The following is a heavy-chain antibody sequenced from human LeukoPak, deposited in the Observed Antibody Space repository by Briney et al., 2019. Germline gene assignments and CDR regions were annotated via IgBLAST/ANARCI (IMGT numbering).Heavy chain of an antibody. D-gene: IGHD2-2*01. Sequence: KSSETLSLTCTVSRGSTSSSSYYWGWIRQPPGRGLEWIGTIYYSGTTYYNPSLRSRVTMSIDTSRDRFSLSLSFVTAADTAVYYCARRPIVVVPAASHYFDYWGQGILVAVSS. CDR2: IYYSGTT. CDR1: RGSTSSSSYY. CDR3: ARRPIVVVPAASHYFDY. V-gene: IGHV4-39*01. J-gene: IGHJ4*02.